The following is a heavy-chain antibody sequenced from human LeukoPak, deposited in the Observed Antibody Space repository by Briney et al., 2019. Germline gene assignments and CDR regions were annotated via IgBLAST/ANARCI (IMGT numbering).Heavy chain of an antibody. Sequence: SETLSLTCSVSGGSVSNYYWSWIRQPPGKGLEWIGYVYYTGSTNYNPSLKSRVTMFEDKSKNQFSLRLYSVTVADTAVYYCARHFAYSSSSYFDYWGQGSLVAVSS. CDR1: GGSVSNYY. CDR2: VYYTGST. J-gene: IGHJ4*02. V-gene: IGHV4-59*08. D-gene: IGHD6-6*01. CDR3: ARHFAYSSSSYFDY.